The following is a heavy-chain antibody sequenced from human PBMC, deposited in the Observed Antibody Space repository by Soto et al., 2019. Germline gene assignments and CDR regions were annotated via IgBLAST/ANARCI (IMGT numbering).Heavy chain of an antibody. J-gene: IGHJ4*02. Sequence: QVQLVQSGAEVKKPGASVKVSCKASGYTFTSYGISWVRQAPGQGLEWMGWISTYNGNTKYAQKLQGRVTMTTDTATRTAYMKLRSLRSDDTAVFYGAKEMVRGVGSDYWGQGTLVTVSS. D-gene: IGHD3-10*01. V-gene: IGHV1-18*01. CDR1: GYTFTSYG. CDR2: ISTYNGNT. CDR3: AKEMVRGVGSDY.